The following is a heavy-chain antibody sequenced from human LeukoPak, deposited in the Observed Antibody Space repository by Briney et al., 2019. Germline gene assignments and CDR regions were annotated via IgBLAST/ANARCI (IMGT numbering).Heavy chain of an antibody. CDR3: AREGVGPYYDSSGYYPY. D-gene: IGHD3-22*01. CDR1: GYTFTSYG. Sequence: ASVKVSCKASGYTFTSYGFSWVRQAPGQGLEWMGLISAYNGNTNYAHKLHGRVTITTDTYTQKAYMELRSLRYNDTAVYCCAREGVGPYYDSSGYYPYWGQGTLVTVSS. J-gene: IGHJ4*02. CDR2: ISAYNGNT. V-gene: IGHV1-18*01.